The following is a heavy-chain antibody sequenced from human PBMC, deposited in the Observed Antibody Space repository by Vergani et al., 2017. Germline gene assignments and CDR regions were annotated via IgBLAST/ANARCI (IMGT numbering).Heavy chain of an antibody. V-gene: IGHV1-69*02. CDR1: GGTFSSYT. CDR3: ARIGVIGVVIDSHWFDP. CDR2: IIPILGIA. J-gene: IGHJ5*02. Sequence: QVQLVQSGAEVKKPGSSVKVSCKASGGTFSSYTISWVRQAPGQGLEWMGRIIPILGIANYAQKFQGRVTITRDTSASTAYMELSSLRSEETAVYYCARIGVIGVVIDSHWFDPWGQGTLVTVSS. D-gene: IGHD3-3*01.